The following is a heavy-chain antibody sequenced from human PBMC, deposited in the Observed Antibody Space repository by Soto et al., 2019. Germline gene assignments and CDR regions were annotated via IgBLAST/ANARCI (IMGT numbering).Heavy chain of an antibody. D-gene: IGHD1-20*01. CDR3: AKDRGHNTWTDVAAFDT. CDR1: GYTFTSYG. Sequence: QVQLVQSGAEVKKPGASVKVSCKASGYTFTSYGISWVRQAPGQGLEWMGWISAYNGNTNYAQKLQGRVTMTTDTSTSKAYMERRSLRSDDTAVYYGAKDRGHNTWTDVAAFDTWGKGKMVTVSP. J-gene: IGHJ3*02. V-gene: IGHV1-18*01. CDR2: ISAYNGNT.